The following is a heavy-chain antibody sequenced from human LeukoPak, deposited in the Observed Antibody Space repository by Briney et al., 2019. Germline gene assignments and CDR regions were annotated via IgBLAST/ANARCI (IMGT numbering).Heavy chain of an antibody. D-gene: IGHD4-23*01. J-gene: IGHJ4*02. CDR3: ARDQGDDYGGNSGFDY. Sequence: PSETLSLTCTVSGGSISSSSYYWGWIRQPPGKGLEWIGSIYYSGSTYYNPSLKSRVTISVDTSKNQFSLKLSSVTAADTAVYYCARDQGDDYGGNSGFDYWGQGTLATVSS. V-gene: IGHV4-39*07. CDR1: GGSISSSSYY. CDR2: IYYSGST.